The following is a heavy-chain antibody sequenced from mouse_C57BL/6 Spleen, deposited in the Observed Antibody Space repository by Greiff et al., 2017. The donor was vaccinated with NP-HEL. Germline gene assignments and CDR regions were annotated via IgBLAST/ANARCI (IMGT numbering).Heavy chain of an antibody. CDR1: GYTFTDYN. J-gene: IGHJ3*01. CDR2: INPNNGGT. D-gene: IGHD2-1*01. V-gene: IGHV1-18*01. Sequence: VQLQQSGPELVKPGASVKLPCKASGYTFTDYNMDWVKQSPGKSLEWIGDINPNNGGTIYNQKFKGKATLTVDKSSSTAYMELRSLTSEDTAVYYCARENIYYGNGGFAYRGHAPLVTAAA. CDR3: ARENIYYGNGGFAY.